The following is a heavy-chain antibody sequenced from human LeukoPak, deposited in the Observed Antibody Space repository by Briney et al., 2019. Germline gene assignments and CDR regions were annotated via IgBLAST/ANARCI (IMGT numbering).Heavy chain of an antibody. V-gene: IGHV1-69*01. J-gene: IGHJ4*02. CDR1: GGTFSSYA. D-gene: IGHD2-2*01. Sequence: SVKVSCKASGGTFSSYAISWVRQAPGQGLEWMGGIIPIFGTANYAQKFQGRVTITADESTSTAYMELSSLRSEDTAVYYCAREGCCSSTSCQWGYWGQGTLVTVSS. CDR3: AREGCCSSTSCQWGY. CDR2: IIPIFGTA.